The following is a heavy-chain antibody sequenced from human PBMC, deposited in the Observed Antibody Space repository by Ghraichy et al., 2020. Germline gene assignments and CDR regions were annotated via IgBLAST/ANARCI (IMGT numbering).Heavy chain of an antibody. V-gene: IGHV3-7*03. J-gene: IGHJ3*02. CDR1: GFTFSDSW. Sequence: GGSLRLSCAASGFTFSDSWMTWVRQAPGKGLEWVVNIKPGSETQYVDSVKGRFTISRDNAKNSVFLQMISLRVEDTAIYYCARAYEGAFDIWGQGTMVTVSS. CDR2: IKPGSET. D-gene: IGHD3-22*01. CDR3: ARAYEGAFDI.